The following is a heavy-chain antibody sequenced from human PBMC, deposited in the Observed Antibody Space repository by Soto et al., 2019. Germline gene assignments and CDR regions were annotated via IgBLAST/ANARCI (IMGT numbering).Heavy chain of an antibody. V-gene: IGHV3-7*04. Sequence: EVQLVESGGGLVQPGGSLRLSCTASGFSFGNYWMIWVRQAPGKGLEWVANIKQDGGEKDYVDSVKGRFTVSRDNYKKSLYLQRNSLRAEDTAVYYCARAGGWFSFDYWGQGTLVTVSS. D-gene: IGHD6-19*01. CDR1: GFSFGNYW. CDR3: ARAGGWFSFDY. J-gene: IGHJ4*02. CDR2: IKQDGGEK.